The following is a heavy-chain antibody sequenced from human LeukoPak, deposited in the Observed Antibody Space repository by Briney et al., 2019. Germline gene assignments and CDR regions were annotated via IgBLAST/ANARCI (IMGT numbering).Heavy chain of an antibody. V-gene: IGHV4-38-2*02. D-gene: IGHD3-3*01. CDR3: ARDRNGDFWSGYYYFDY. CDR2: IYHSGGT. Sequence: SETLSLTCTVSGYSISSGYYWGWIRQPPGKGLEGIGSIYHSGGTYYNPSLKSRVTISVDTSKNQFSLKLSSVTAADTAVYYCARDRNGDFWSGYYYFDYWGQGTLVTVSS. CDR1: GYSISSGYY. J-gene: IGHJ4*02.